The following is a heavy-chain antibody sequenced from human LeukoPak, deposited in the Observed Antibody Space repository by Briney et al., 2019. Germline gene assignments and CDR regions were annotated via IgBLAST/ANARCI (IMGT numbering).Heavy chain of an antibody. CDR1: GFTFSSYG. V-gene: IGHV3-30*02. CDR2: IRYDGSNK. D-gene: IGHD6-13*01. CDR3: AKNGAAGTLGAFDY. J-gene: IGHJ4*02. Sequence: GGSLRLSCAASGFTFSSYGMHWVRQAPGKGLEWVAFIRYDGSNKYYADPVKGRFTISRDNSKNTPYLQMNSLRAEDTAVYYCAKNGAAGTLGAFDYWGQGTLVTVSS.